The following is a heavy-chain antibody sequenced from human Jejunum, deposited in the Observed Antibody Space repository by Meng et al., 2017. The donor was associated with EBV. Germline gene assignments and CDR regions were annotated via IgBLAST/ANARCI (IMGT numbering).Heavy chain of an antibody. CDR3: ARLGGYASGTYYPIDP. J-gene: IGHJ5*02. CDR2: INHGGGA. CDR1: GGSFSDYY. V-gene: IGHV4-34*01. D-gene: IGHD3-10*01. Sequence: QVQPQQWGAGLLKPSEPLSLPCSVYGGSFSDYYWTWIRQPPGKGLEWIGEINHGGGAIYNPSLKSRVTISVDTSKNQFSLKLSSVTAADTAVYYCARLGGYASGTYYPIDPWGQGTLVTVSS.